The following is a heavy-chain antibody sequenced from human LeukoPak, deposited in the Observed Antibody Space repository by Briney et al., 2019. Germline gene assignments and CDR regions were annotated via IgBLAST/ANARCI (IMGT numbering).Heavy chain of an antibody. J-gene: IGHJ4*02. CDR2: IYHSGST. V-gene: IGHV4-30-2*01. D-gene: IGHD6-19*01. CDR3: ARAGDSGWYFDY. Sequence: PSETLSLTCAVSGGSISSGGYSWSWIRQPPGTGLEWIGYIYHSGSTYYNPSLKSRVTISVDRSKNQFSLKLSSVTAADTAVYYCARAGDSGWYFDYWGQGTLVTVSS. CDR1: GGSISSGGYS.